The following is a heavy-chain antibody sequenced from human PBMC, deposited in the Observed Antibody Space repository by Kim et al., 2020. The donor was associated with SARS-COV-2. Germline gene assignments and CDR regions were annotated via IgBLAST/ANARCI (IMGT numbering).Heavy chain of an antibody. Sequence: SVKVSCKASGFTFTSSAVQWVRQARGQRLEWIGWIVVGSGNTNYAQKFQERVTITRDMSTNTAYMELSSLRSEDTAVYYCAADPLYGDYGYYYYYYGMDVWGQGTTVTVSS. CDR3: AADPLYGDYGYYYYYYGMDV. CDR2: IVVGSGNT. CDR1: GFTFTSSA. V-gene: IGHV1-58*01. J-gene: IGHJ6*02. D-gene: IGHD4-17*01.